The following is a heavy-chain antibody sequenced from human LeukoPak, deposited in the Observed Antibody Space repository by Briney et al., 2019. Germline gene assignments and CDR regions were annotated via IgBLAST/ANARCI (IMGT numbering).Heavy chain of an antibody. CDR3: ARVEEATAVDY. CDR1: GSTFTSYG. V-gene: IGHV1-18*01. Sequence: ASVKVSYKASGSTFTSYGISWVRQAPGQGLKGMGWISAYNGNTNYAQKLQRRVTMTTDTSTSTAYMELRSLRSDDTAVYYCARVEEATAVDYWGQGTLVTVSS. CDR2: ISAYNGNT. J-gene: IGHJ4*02. D-gene: IGHD1-26*01.